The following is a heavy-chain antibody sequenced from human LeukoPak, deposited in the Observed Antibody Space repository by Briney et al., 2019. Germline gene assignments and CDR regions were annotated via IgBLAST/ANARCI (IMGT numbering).Heavy chain of an antibody. J-gene: IGHJ4*02. CDR1: GFTFSSYA. CDR2: ISSNGGST. V-gene: IGHV3-64D*06. D-gene: IGHD3-9*01. CDR3: ADILTGYYRY. Sequence: GGSLRLSWSASGFTFSSYAMHWVRQAPGKGLEYVSAISSNGGSTYYADSVKGRFTISRDNSKNTLYLQMSSLRAEDTAVYYCADILTGYYRYWGQGTLVTVSS.